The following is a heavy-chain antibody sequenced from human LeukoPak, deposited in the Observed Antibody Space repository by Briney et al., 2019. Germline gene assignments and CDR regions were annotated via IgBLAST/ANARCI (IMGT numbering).Heavy chain of an antibody. D-gene: IGHD1-26*01. CDR3: ARHEYSGSYYGLSWFDP. CDR2: IYYSEST. Sequence: SETLSLTCTVSGGSISSSGYYWGWIRPPPGKGLEWIASIYYSESTYYNPSLKSRVTISVDTSKNPLSLKLSSLTAADTAVYYCARHEYSGSYYGLSWFDPWGQGTLVTVSS. J-gene: IGHJ5*02. CDR1: GGSISSSGYY. V-gene: IGHV4-39*01.